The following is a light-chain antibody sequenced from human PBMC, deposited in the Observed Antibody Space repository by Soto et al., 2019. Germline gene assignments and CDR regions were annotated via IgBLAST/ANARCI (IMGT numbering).Light chain of an antibody. Sequence: EIVLTQSPGTLSLSPGERATLSCRASQSVSNYLVWYQQKPGHAPRLLISGASSRATGIPDRFSGSGSGTEFTLTIRRLEPEDFAVYYCQQYGGSPQTFGQGTQVDIK. CDR2: GAS. J-gene: IGKJ1*01. CDR1: QSVSNY. V-gene: IGKV3-20*01. CDR3: QQYGGSPQT.